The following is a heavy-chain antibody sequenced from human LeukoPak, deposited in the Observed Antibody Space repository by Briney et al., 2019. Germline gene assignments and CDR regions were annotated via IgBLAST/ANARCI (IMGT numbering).Heavy chain of an antibody. J-gene: IGHJ4*02. D-gene: IGHD3-3*01. CDR1: GDGVSSNSAA. CDR3: ARDFGRVLDY. V-gene: IGHV6-1*01. CDR2: TYYRSKWYI. Sequence: SQTLSLTCAISGDGVSSNSAAWNWIRQSPSRGLEWLGRTYYRSKWYIDYAASVKSRITINSDTSKNQLSLQLNSVTPEDTAVYYCARDFGRVLDYWGQGTLVTVSS.